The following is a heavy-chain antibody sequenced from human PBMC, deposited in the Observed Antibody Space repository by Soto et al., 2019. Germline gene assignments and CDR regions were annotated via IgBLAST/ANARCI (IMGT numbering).Heavy chain of an antibody. CDR1: GFTFSSYS. V-gene: IGHV3-21*01. Sequence: GSLRLSCAASGFTFSSYSMNWVRQAPGKGLEWVSSISSSSSYIYYADSVKGRFTISRDNAKNSLYLQMNSLRAEDTAVYYCARDKSYYYGSGPFDPWGQGTLVTVSS. D-gene: IGHD3-10*01. CDR2: ISSSSSYI. CDR3: ARDKSYYYGSGPFDP. J-gene: IGHJ5*02.